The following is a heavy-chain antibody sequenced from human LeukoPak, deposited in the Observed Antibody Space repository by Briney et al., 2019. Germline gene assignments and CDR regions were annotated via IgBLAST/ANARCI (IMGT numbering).Heavy chain of an antibody. V-gene: IGHV3-7*01. CDR2: IKQDGSEK. D-gene: IGHD3-10*01. CDR3: ARLAGSGSYSPYFDY. Sequence: GGSLRLSCAASGFTFSSYWMSWVRQAPGKGLEWVANIKQDGSEKYYVDSVKGRFTISRDNAKNSLYLQMNSLRAEDTAVYYCARLAGSGSYSPYFDYWGQGTLVTVSS. J-gene: IGHJ4*02. CDR1: GFTFSSYW.